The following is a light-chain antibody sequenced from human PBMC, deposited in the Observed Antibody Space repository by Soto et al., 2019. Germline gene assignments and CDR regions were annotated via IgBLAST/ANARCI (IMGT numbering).Light chain of an antibody. CDR2: AAS. V-gene: IGKV1-39*01. CDR3: QQSYTAPLT. CDR1: QSISTY. Sequence: DIQMTQSPSSLSASVGDRVTITCRASQSISTYLSWYQQKPGKAPNLLIFAASTLQSGVPSRFSGSGSGTDFTLTIRSLLPEDFATYYCQQSYTAPLTFGGGTKVDIK. J-gene: IGKJ4*01.